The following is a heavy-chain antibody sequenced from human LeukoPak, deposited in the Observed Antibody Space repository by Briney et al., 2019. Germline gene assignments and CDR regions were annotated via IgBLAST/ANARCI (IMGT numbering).Heavy chain of an antibody. CDR3: ASTMVRGVISLDY. CDR1: GYTFTSYY. D-gene: IGHD3-10*01. V-gene: IGHV1-46*01. CDR2: INPSGGST. Sequence: ASVKVSCKASGYTFTSYYMHWVRQAPGQGLEWMGIINPSGGSTSYAQKFQGRVTMTRDTSTSTVYMELSSLRSEDTAVYYCASTMVRGVISLDYWGQGTLVTVS. J-gene: IGHJ4*02.